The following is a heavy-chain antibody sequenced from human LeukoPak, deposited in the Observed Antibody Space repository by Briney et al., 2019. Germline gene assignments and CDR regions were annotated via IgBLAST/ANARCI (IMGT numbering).Heavy chain of an antibody. D-gene: IGHD5-24*01. CDR3: ARGLSHGPTYWYFDL. CDR2: IIPIFGTA. V-gene: IGHV1-69*13. Sequence: ASVKVSCKASGGTFSSYAISWVRQAPGHGLEWMGGIIPIFGTANYAQKFQGRVTITADESTSTAYMELSSLRSEDTAVYYCARGLSHGPTYWYFDLWGRGTLVTVSS. J-gene: IGHJ2*01. CDR1: GGTFSSYA.